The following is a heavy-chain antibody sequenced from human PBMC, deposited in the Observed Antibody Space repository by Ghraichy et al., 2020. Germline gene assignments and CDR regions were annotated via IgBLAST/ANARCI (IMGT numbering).Heavy chain of an antibody. D-gene: IGHD1-26*01. Sequence: SETLSLTCTVSGGSINSGGYHWSWIRQVPGKGLEWIGYIYYSGSTYYNPSLKSRVTISQDSPKNQFSLKLTSVTAADTAMYFCARGYSGSNGWFDPWGQGTLVPVSS. J-gene: IGHJ5*02. CDR1: GGSINSGGYH. V-gene: IGHV4-31*03. CDR2: IYYSGST. CDR3: ARGYSGSNGWFDP.